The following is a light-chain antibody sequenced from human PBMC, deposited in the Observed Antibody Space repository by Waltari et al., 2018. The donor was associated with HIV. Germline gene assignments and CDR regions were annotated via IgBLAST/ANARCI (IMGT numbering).Light chain of an antibody. V-gene: IGLV1-40*01. CDR3: QSYDGSLML. J-gene: IGLJ3*02. CDR2: GNN. CDR1: SSNIGAGYD. Sequence: QSVLTQPPSVSGAPGQRVTISCSGSSSNIGAGYDVHWYQQFPGTAPKVLIFGNNNRPSGVPARFSASKSGTSASLAITGLQAEDEADYYCQSYDGSLMLFGGGTKVTVL.